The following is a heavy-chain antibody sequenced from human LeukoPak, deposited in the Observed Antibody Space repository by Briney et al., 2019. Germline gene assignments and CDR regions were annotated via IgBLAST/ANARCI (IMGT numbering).Heavy chain of an antibody. CDR2: ISWNSGSI. V-gene: IGHV3-9*01. CDR3: AKDGRSRTYGMDV. D-gene: IGHD1-7*01. Sequence: GGSLRLSCAASGFTFDDYAMHWVRPAPGKGLEWGSGISWNSGSIGYADSVKGRFTISRDNAKNSLYLQMNSLRAEDTALYYCAKDGRSRTYGMDVWGQGTTVTVSS. CDR1: GFTFDDYA. J-gene: IGHJ6*02.